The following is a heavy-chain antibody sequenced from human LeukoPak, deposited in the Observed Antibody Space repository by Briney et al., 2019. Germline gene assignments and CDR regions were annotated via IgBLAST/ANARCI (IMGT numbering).Heavy chain of an antibody. CDR1: GFTFSSYA. J-gene: IGHJ4*02. Sequence: GGSLRLSCAASGFTFSSYAMHWVRQAPGKGLEWVAVISYDGSNKYYADSVKGRFTISRDNSKNTLYLQMNSLRAEDTAVYYCAKQASLQLWTRSFYFDYWGQGTLVTVSS. D-gene: IGHD5-18*01. V-gene: IGHV3-30-3*02. CDR3: AKQASLQLWTRSFYFDY. CDR2: ISYDGSNK.